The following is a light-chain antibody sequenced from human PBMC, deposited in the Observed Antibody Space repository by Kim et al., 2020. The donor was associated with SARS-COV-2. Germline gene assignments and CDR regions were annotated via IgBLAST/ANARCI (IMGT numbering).Light chain of an antibody. CDR1: QSVSSSY. V-gene: IGKV3-20*01. J-gene: IGKJ4*01. Sequence: EIVLTQSPATLSLSPGERAALPCRASQSVSSSYLAWYQQKPGQAPRLLIYGASSRATGIPDRFSGSGSGTDFTLTITRLEPDDFAVYYCQQYGTSPLTFGGGTKVDIK. CDR3: QQYGTSPLT. CDR2: GAS.